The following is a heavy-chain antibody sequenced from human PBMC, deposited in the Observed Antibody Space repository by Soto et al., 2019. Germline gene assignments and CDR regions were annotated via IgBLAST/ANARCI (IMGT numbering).Heavy chain of an antibody. CDR2: ISHDGSEK. V-gene: IGHV3-30*18. CDR3: AKLVGGGKAIGAPGDCLDP. CDR1: GFMFSGYG. J-gene: IGHJ5*02. Sequence: QVQLVESGGGVVKPGDSLRLSCEASGFMFSGYGMHWIRQAPGKGLEWVAVISHDGSEKYYGDSVKGRCTVSRDNSNNTLFLQIDSLRAEDTAVYYCAKLVGGGKAIGAPGDCLDPWGQGTLVTVSS. D-gene: IGHD2-21*02.